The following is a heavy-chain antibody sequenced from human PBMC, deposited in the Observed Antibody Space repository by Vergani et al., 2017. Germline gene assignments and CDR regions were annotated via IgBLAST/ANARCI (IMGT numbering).Heavy chain of an antibody. CDR1: FDSIRNLY. CDR3: ASDTHSGQRAGR. J-gene: IGHJ4*02. D-gene: IGHD6-19*01. CDR2: IHYSENT. V-gene: IGHV4-59*11. Sequence: QVQLQESGPGLVKSSETLSLTCSVSFDSIRNLYCNWIRQPPEKGLEWLGSIHYSENTNYNPSLKTRVTISVDTSKNQFSLTLTSVTAADTAVYYCASDTHSGQRAGRWGQGILVTVTS.